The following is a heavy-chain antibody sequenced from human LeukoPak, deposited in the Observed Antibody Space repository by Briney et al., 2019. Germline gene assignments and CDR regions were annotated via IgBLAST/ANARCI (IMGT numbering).Heavy chain of an antibody. D-gene: IGHD3-22*01. Sequence: ASVKVSCKASGGTFSSYAISWVRQAPGQGLEWMGGIIPIFGTANYAQKFQGRVTITADESTSTAYMELSSLRSEDTAVYYCARGAYDSSGYTSEFDYWGQGTLVSVSS. V-gene: IGHV1-69*13. CDR3: ARGAYDSSGYTSEFDY. J-gene: IGHJ4*02. CDR2: IIPIFGTA. CDR1: GGTFSSYA.